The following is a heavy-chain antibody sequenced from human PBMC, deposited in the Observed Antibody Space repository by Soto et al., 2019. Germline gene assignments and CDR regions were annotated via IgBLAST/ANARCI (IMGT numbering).Heavy chain of an antibody. J-gene: IGHJ3*02. Sequence: GGSLRLSCAASGFTFSSYWMHWVRQAPGKGLVWVSRINSDGSSTSYADSVKGRFTISRDNAKNTLYLQMNSLRAEDTAVYYCARDCLEVRGVIINCAFDIWGQGTMVTVSS. CDR1: GFTFSSYW. CDR3: ARDCLEVRGVIINCAFDI. V-gene: IGHV3-74*01. D-gene: IGHD3-10*01. CDR2: INSDGSST.